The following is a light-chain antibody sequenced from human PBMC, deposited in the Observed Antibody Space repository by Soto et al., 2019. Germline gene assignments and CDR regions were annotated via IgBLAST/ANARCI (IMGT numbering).Light chain of an antibody. CDR1: NSVVGSYNL. Sequence: QSVLTQPASVSGSPGQSITISCTGTNSVVGSYNLVSWYQQHSGKAPKLMIYEVSKRPSGFSNRFSGSKSGNTASLTISGLQAEDEADYYCSSYAGSSTYVFGTGTKVTVL. CDR2: EVS. J-gene: IGLJ1*01. V-gene: IGLV2-23*02. CDR3: SSYAGSSTYV.